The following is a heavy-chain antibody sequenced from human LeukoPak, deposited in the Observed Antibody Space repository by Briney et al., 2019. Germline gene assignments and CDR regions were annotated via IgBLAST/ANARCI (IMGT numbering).Heavy chain of an antibody. V-gene: IGHV3-13*01. D-gene: IGHD5-18*01. CDR2: VSSGFHA. CDR1: GFTLGSHD. J-gene: IGHJ4*02. Sequence: GGSLRLSCTASGFTLGSHDMHWVRHIPGQGLEWVAAVSSGFHAFFVDSVQGRFTVSREDARNSLYLQMNSLRAGDTAVYYCVREARGYHYTYFDYWGQGTLVTVSS. CDR3: VREARGYHYTYFDY.